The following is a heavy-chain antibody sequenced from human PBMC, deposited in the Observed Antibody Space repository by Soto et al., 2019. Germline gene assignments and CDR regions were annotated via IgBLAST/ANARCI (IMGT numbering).Heavy chain of an antibody. CDR2: ISGSGGST. J-gene: IGHJ4*02. Sequence: GGSLRLSCAASGFTSSSYAMSWVRQAPGQGLEWVSAISGSGGSTYYADSVKGRFTISRDNSRNTLYLQMNSLRAEDTAVYYCARDRSYYDSSGSYSPPYWGQGTLVTVSS. CDR3: ARDRSYYDSSGSYSPPY. D-gene: IGHD3-22*01. CDR1: GFTSSSYA. V-gene: IGHV3-23*01.